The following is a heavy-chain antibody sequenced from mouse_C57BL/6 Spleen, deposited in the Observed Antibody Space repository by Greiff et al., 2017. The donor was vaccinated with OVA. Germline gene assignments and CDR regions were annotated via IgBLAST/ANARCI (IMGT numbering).Heavy chain of an antibody. J-gene: IGHJ4*01. V-gene: IGHV1-18*01. Sequence: VQLKESGPELVKPGASVKIPCKASGYTFTDYNMDWVKQSHGKSLEWIGDINPNNGGTIYNQKFKGKATLNVEKSSSTAYMELRSLTSEDTAVYYCAISVFYYGSSYDYAMDYWGQGTSVTVSS. D-gene: IGHD1-1*01. CDR3: AISVFYYGSSYDYAMDY. CDR2: INPNNGGT. CDR1: GYTFTDYN.